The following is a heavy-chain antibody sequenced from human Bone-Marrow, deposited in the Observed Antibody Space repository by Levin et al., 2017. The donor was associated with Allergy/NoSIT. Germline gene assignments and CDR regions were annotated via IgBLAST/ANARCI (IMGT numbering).Heavy chain of an antibody. D-gene: IGHD6-19*01. Sequence: PSETLSLTCTVSGGSISSYYWSWIRQPPGKGLEWIGYIYYSGSTNYNPSLKSRVTISVDTSKNQFSLKLSSVTAADTAVYYCARDSVARGLAFDYWGQGTLVTVSS. V-gene: IGHV4-59*01. J-gene: IGHJ4*02. CDR3: ARDSVARGLAFDY. CDR1: GGSISSYY. CDR2: IYYSGST.